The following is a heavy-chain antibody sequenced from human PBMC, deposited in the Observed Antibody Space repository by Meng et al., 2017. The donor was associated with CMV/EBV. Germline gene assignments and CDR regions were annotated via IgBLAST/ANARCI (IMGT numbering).Heavy chain of an antibody. D-gene: IGHD6-19*01. CDR3: ASSSVATDYYYYYGMDV. Sequence: ASVTVSCKASGYTFTSYGISWVRQAPGQGLEWMGWISAYNGNTNYAQKLQGRVTMTTDTSTSTAYMELRSLRSDDTAVYYCASSSVATDYYYYYGMDVWGQGTTVTVSS. V-gene: IGHV1-18*01. CDR1: GYTFTSYG. J-gene: IGHJ6*02. CDR2: ISAYNGNT.